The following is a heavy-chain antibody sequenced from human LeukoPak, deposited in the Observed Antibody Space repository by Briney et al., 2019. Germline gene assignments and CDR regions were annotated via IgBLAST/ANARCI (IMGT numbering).Heavy chain of an antibody. CDR2: IYYSGST. CDR3: ARDSSHFYDTSAIDPFDI. J-gene: IGHJ3*02. Sequence: PSETLSLTCTVSGGSISSYYWSWIRQPPGKGLEWIGYIYYSGSTNYNPSLKSRVTMSVDTSKNQFSLKLTSVTAADTAVYFCARDSSHFYDTSAIDPFDIWGQGTMVTVSS. D-gene: IGHD3-22*01. V-gene: IGHV4-59*12. CDR1: GGSISSYY.